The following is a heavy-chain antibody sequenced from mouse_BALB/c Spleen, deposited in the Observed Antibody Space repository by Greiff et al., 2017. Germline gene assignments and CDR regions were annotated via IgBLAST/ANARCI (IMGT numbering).Heavy chain of an antibody. Sequence: QVQLKQSGAELARPGASVKLSCKASGYTFTSYWMQWVKQRPGQGLEWIGAIYPGDGDTRYTQKFKGKATLTADKSSSTAYMQLSSLASEDSAVYYCARLYDGLDYWGQGTTLTVSS. CDR1: GYTFTSYW. V-gene: IGHV1-87*01. CDR2: IYPGDGDT. D-gene: IGHD2-3*01. CDR3: ARLYDGLDY. J-gene: IGHJ2*01.